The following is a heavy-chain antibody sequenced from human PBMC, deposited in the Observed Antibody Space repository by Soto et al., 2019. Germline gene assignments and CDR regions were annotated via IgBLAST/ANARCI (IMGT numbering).Heavy chain of an antibody. CDR3: AREPEADYGMDV. Sequence: GGSLRLSCAASGFTVSSNYMSWVRQAPGKGLEWVSVIYSGGSTYYADSVKGRFTISRDNSKNTLYLQMNSLRAEDTAVYYCAREPEADYGMDVWGQGTTVTVSS. CDR2: IYSGGST. CDR1: GFTVSSNY. J-gene: IGHJ6*02. V-gene: IGHV3-53*01.